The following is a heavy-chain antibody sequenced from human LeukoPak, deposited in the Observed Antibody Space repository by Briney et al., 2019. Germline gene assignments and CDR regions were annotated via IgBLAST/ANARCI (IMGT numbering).Heavy chain of an antibody. CDR1: GFTFRNYW. D-gene: IGHD1/OR15-1a*01. Sequence: GGSLRLSCVASGFTFRNYWMHWVRQAPGKGLEWVAFIHYDGSNNYYADSVKGRFTISRDKSKDTLYLQVDSLRSEDTAVYYCAKDHRAYNWNIAYMDIWGKGTTVTISS. CDR2: IHYDGSNN. V-gene: IGHV3-30*02. CDR3: AKDHRAYNWNIAYMDI. J-gene: IGHJ6*03.